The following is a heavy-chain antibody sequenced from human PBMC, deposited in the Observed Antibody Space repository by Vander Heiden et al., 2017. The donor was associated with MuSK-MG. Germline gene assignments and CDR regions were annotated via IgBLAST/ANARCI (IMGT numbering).Heavy chain of an antibody. V-gene: IGHV3-33*01. J-gene: IGHJ4*02. CDR2: IWQDGTNE. Sequence: QVQLVESGGGVVQPGRSLRLSCAASGFTFSSYGMHWIRQAPGKGLEWVAVIWQDGTNENYIDSVRGRFTISRDNSKNTLYLQMNSLRAEDAAVYYCARQYSKGYFFGYWGQGTLVTVSS. CDR3: ARQYSKGYFFGY. CDR1: GFTFSSYG. D-gene: IGHD5-12*01.